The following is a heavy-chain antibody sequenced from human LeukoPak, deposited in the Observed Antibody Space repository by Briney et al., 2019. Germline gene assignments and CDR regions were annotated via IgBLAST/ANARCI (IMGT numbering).Heavy chain of an antibody. J-gene: IGHJ4*02. V-gene: IGHV1-18*01. CDR2: ISTYNGDT. D-gene: IGHD6-19*01. CDR3: ARDPSNSSGRNVLSDY. Sequence: ASVKVSCKASGYSFTRYGIGWVRQAPGLGLEWLGWISTYNGDTNSEQEFQGRVTMTRDTSTSTAYMELRSLRSDDTAVYYCARDPSNSSGRNVLSDYWGQGTLVTVSS. CDR1: GYSFTRYG.